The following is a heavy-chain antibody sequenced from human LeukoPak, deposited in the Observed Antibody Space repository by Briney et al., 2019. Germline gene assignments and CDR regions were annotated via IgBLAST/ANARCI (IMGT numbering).Heavy chain of an antibody. D-gene: IGHD2-21*02. V-gene: IGHV4-59*08. CDR3: ARSVVETAPFGY. CDR1: GGPIGGFF. J-gene: IGHJ4*02. CDR2: IYYNGST. Sequence: SETLSPTCTVSGGPIGGFFWSWIRQPPGKGLGWIGHIYYNGSTNYNPSLKSRVTISVDTPKNQFTLQLSSVTAADTAVYYCARSVVETAPFGYWGQGALLTVSS.